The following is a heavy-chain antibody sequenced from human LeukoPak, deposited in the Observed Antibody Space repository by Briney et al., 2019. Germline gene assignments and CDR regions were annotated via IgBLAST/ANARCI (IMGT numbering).Heavy chain of an antibody. CDR1: GFTFSSYA. V-gene: IGHV3-30*04. D-gene: IGHD3-10*01. J-gene: IGHJ5*02. CDR3: ARDRAMVRGVNWFDP. Sequence: GGSLRLSCAASGFTFSSYAMHWVRQAPGKGLEWVAVISYDGSNIYYADSVRGRFTISRDNSKNTLYPQMNSLRAEDTAVYFCARDRAMVRGVNWFDPWGQGTLVTVSS. CDR2: ISYDGSNI.